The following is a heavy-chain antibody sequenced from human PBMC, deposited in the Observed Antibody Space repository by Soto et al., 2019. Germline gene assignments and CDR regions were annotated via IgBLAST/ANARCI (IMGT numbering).Heavy chain of an antibody. CDR2: ISSSSSYI. CDR1: GFTFSSYS. D-gene: IGHD3-10*01. V-gene: IGHV3-21*01. CDR3: AGAPGVVRGVREFVY. Sequence: EVQLVESGGGLVKPGGSLRLSCAASGFTFSSYSMNWVRQAPGKGLEWVSSISSSSSYIYYADSVKGRFTISRDNAKNSLYLQMNSLRAEDTAVYYCAGAPGVVRGVREFVYWGQGTLVTVSS. J-gene: IGHJ4*02.